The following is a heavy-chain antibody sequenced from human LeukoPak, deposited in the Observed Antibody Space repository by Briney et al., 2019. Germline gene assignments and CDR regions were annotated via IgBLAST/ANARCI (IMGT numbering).Heavy chain of an antibody. V-gene: IGHV3-53*01. Sequence: GGSLRLSCAASGFTVSSNYMSWVRRAPGKGLEWVSVIYSGGRTDYADSVKGRFTISRDNSENTVYLQMSSLRAEDTAVYYCARDLVVEAATLDYGMDVWGQGTTVTVSS. CDR3: ARDLVVEAATLDYGMDV. D-gene: IGHD2-15*01. J-gene: IGHJ6*02. CDR2: IYSGGRT. CDR1: GFTVSSNY.